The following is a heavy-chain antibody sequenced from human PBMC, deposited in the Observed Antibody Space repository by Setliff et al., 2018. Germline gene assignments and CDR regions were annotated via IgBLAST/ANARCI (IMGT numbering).Heavy chain of an antibody. D-gene: IGHD2-2*01. Sequence: PSETLSLTCSVSGGSISGSHYYWGWIRQPPGKGLEWIGESSHSGSTSYSPSLKSRLTMSVDTSKNQFSLILRSVTAADTAVYYCARGRMRGSCSGPSCTYDPFDIWGQGTPVTVS. CDR3: ARGRMRGSCSGPSCTYDPFDI. J-gene: IGHJ3*02. CDR1: GGSISGSHYY. V-gene: IGHV4-39*07. CDR2: SSHSGST.